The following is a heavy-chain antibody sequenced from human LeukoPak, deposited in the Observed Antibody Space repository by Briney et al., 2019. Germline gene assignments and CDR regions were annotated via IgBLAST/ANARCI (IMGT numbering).Heavy chain of an antibody. CDR3: ARDWAPTIQGAFDI. D-gene: IGHD2-2*02. Sequence: PSETLSLICTVSGASISSYYWSWIRQPPGKGLEWIGDIYYSGSIKYNPSLKSRVAMSVDTSKNQFSLKLSSVTAADTAVYYCARDWAPTIQGAFDIWGQGTMVTVSS. CDR1: GASISSYY. V-gene: IGHV4-59*01. J-gene: IGHJ3*02. CDR2: IYYSGSI.